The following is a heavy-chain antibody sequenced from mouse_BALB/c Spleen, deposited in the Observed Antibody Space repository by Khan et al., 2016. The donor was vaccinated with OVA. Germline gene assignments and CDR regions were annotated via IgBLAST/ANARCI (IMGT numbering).Heavy chain of an antibody. Sequence: QVQLQQSGADLVRPGASVTLSCKASGYTFTDYEMHWVKQTPVHGLEWIGAIDPETGGTAYNQKFKGKATMTADKSSSTAYMELRSLTSEDSAVYSCTRGIYYGNPYAMEYWGQGTSVTVSS. J-gene: IGHJ4*01. D-gene: IGHD2-1*01. CDR3: TRGIYYGNPYAMEY. CDR2: IDPETGGT. CDR1: GYTFTDYE. V-gene: IGHV1-15*01.